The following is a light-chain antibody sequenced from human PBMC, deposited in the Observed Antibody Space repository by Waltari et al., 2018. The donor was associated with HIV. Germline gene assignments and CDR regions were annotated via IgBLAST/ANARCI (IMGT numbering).Light chain of an antibody. CDR2: SNN. CDR1: SSNIGSNT. CDR3: AAWDDSLNGWV. Sequence: QSVLTQPPSASGTPGQRVTISCSGSSSNIGSNTVNWYQQLPGTAPKLLIYSNNQRPSGVHDRVSGSTSGTSASLAISGLQSEDEADYHCAAWDDSLNGWVFGGGTKLTVL. V-gene: IGLV1-44*01. J-gene: IGLJ3*02.